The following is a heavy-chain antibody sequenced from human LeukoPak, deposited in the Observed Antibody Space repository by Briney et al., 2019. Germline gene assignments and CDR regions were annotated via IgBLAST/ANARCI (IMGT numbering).Heavy chain of an antibody. D-gene: IGHD2-15*01. V-gene: IGHV3-53*01. J-gene: IGHJ6*03. CDR3: ARSLYPVAFNCSGGSCYFFYMDV. CDR1: GFTVSSNY. CDR2: IYSGGST. Sequence: PGGSLRLSCAASGFTVSSNYMSWVRQAPGKGLEWVSVIYSGGSTYYADSVKGRFTISRDNSKNTLYLQMNSLRAEDTAVYYCARSLYPVAFNCSGGSCYFFYMDVWGKGTTVTVSS.